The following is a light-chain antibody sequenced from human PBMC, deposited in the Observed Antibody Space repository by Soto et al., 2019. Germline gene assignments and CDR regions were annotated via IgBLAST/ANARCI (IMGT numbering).Light chain of an antibody. Sequence: QSALTQPASVSGSPGQSITISCTGTSSDVGGYNYVSWYQQHPGKAPKLMIYDVSNRPSGVSNRFSGSKSGNTASLTISGLHAEDDADYYCSTYTTSSTLVVFGGGTKLTVL. CDR1: SSDVGGYNY. CDR2: DVS. CDR3: STYTTSSTLVV. V-gene: IGLV2-14*01. J-gene: IGLJ2*01.